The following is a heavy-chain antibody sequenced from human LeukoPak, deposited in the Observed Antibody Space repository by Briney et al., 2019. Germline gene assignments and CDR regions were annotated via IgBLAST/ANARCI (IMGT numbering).Heavy chain of an antibody. CDR2: IYYSGST. CDR3: ARRGNSSGKFDY. CDR1: GGSISSGGYY. Sequence: SETLSLTCTVSGGSISSGGYYWSWIRQHPGKGLEWIGYIYYSGSTNYNPSLKSPVTISVDTSKNQFSLKLSSVTAADTAVYYCARRGNSSGKFDYWGQGTLVTVSS. J-gene: IGHJ4*02. D-gene: IGHD6-19*01. V-gene: IGHV4-61*08.